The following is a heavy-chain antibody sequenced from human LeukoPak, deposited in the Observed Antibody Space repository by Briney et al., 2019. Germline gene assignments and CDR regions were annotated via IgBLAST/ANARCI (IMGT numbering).Heavy chain of an antibody. Sequence: SETLSLTCTVSGGSISSYYWSWIRQPPGKGLEWIGYIYYSGSTNYNPSLKSRVTISVDTSKNQFSLKLSSVTAADTAVYYCARSYSRSRWFDPWGQGTLVTVSS. CDR2: IYYSGST. J-gene: IGHJ5*02. CDR1: GGSISSYY. D-gene: IGHD6-13*01. V-gene: IGHV4-59*12. CDR3: ARSYSRSRWFDP.